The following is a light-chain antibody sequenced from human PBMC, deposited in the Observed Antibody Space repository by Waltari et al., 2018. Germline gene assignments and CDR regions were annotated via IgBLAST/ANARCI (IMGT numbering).Light chain of an antibody. CDR3: ATWDDSLKGWV. Sequence: QSVLTQPPSASGTPGQSVTMSCSGSSSNIGKNSGNWYQQVPGTAPKLLIYSDHQHPSGVPARFFGSKSDTSASLAISGLQSDDEADYYCATWDDSLKGWVFGGGTKLTVL. V-gene: IGLV1-44*01. CDR2: SDH. CDR1: SSNIGKNS. J-gene: IGLJ3*02.